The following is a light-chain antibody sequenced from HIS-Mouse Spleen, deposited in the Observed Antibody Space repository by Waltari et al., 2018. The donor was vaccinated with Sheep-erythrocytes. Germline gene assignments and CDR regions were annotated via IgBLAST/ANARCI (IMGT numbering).Light chain of an antibody. CDR2: RNK. J-gene: IGLJ2*01. Sequence: QSVLTQPPSASGTPGQRVTISCSGSSPNLGSNYVYWYPQLPGPAPKLLIYRNKQRPSGVPDRFSGSKSGTSASLAISGLRSEDEADYYCAAWDDSLSGVVFGGGTKLTVL. V-gene: IGLV1-47*01. CDR1: SPNLGSNY. CDR3: AAWDDSLSGVV.